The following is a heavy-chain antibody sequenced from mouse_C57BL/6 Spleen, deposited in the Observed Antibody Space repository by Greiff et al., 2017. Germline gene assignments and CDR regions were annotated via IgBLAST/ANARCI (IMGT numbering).Heavy chain of an antibody. V-gene: IGHV7-3*01. J-gene: IGHJ3*01. CDR2: IRNKANGYTT. D-gene: IGHD2-2*01. CDR1: GFTFTDYY. Sequence: EVQGVASGGGLVQPGGSLSLSCAASGFTFTDYYMSWVRQPPGKALEWLGCIRNKANGYTTEYSASVKGRFTISRDNSQSILYLQMNALRAEDSATYYCARLSYGYPSYWGQGTLVTVAA. CDR3: ARLSYGYPSY.